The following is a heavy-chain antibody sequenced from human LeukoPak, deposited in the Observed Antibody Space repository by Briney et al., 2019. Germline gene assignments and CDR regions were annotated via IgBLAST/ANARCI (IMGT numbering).Heavy chain of an antibody. Sequence: GGSLRLSCLTSGFTFSTNAMSWVRQAPGKGLEWISGISGSGASTYYADSVTGRFTISGDNSRNTLYLLMNSLRGDDTAVYYCAKDVGKWESLHFFDYWGQGTLVTVSS. CDR2: ISGSGAST. CDR3: AKDVGKWESLHFFDY. V-gene: IGHV3-23*01. CDR1: GFTFSTNA. J-gene: IGHJ4*02. D-gene: IGHD1-26*01.